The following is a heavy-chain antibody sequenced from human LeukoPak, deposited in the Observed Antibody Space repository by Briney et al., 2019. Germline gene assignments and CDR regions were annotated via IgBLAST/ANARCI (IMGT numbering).Heavy chain of an antibody. Sequence: GGSLRLSCAASGFTFSTYAMHWVRQAPGMGLDYVSSISSNGGSTYYANSVKGRFTVSKDNSKNTLYLQMGSLRPEDMAVYYCARGGLGITVSDAFDIWGQGTMVTVSS. CDR2: ISSNGGST. CDR1: GFTFSTYA. D-gene: IGHD6-19*01. CDR3: ARGGLGITVSDAFDI. V-gene: IGHV3-64*01. J-gene: IGHJ3*02.